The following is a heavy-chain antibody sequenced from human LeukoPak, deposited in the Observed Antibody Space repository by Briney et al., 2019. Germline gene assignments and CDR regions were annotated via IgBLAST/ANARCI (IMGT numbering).Heavy chain of an antibody. CDR1: GFTFSSYE. CDR3: ARAKGYCSSTSCPFDY. D-gene: IGHD2-2*01. J-gene: IGHJ4*02. CDR2: ISSRGSTI. V-gene: IGHV3-48*03. Sequence: GGSLRLSCAASGFTFSSYEMNWVRQAPGKGLEWVSYISSRGSTIYYADSVKGRFTISRDNAKNSLYLQMNSLRAEDTAVYYYARAKGYCSSTSCPFDYWGQGTLVTVSS.